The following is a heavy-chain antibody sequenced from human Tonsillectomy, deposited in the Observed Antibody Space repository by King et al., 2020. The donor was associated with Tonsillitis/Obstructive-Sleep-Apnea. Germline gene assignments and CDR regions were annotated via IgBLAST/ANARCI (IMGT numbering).Heavy chain of an antibody. CDR3: ARETEAFDI. CDR2: IDHSGST. CDR1: GGSFSGYY. Sequence: QVQLPQWGAGLLKPSETLSLTCAVYGGSFSGYYWSLIRQPPGKGLEWIGEIDHSGSTNYNPSLKSPVTISVDTSKNQFSLRLNSVTAADTAVYYCARETEAFDIWGQGTIVTVSS. V-gene: IGHV4-34*01. J-gene: IGHJ3*02.